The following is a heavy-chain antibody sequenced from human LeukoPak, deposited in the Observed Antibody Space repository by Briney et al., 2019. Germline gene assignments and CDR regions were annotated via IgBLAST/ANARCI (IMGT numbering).Heavy chain of an antibody. J-gene: IGHJ4*02. Sequence: SVKVSCKASGGTFSSYAISWVRQAPGQGLEWMGGIIPIFGTANYAHKFQGRVTITTDESTSTAYMELSSLRSEDTAVYYCAREYDSSGYYYGPYFDYWGQGTLVTVSS. D-gene: IGHD3-22*01. CDR3: AREYDSSGYYYGPYFDY. V-gene: IGHV1-69*05. CDR1: GGTFSSYA. CDR2: IIPIFGTA.